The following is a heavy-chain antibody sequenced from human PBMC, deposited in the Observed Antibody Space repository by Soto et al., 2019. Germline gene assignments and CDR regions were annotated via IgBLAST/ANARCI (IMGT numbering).Heavy chain of an antibody. J-gene: IGHJ4*02. Sequence: SETLSLTCTVSGGSISSGDYYWSWIRQPPGKGLEWIGYIYYSGSTYYNPSLKSRVTISLDTSKNQFSLKLSSVTAADTAVYYCARAGAATLSDYWGQGTLVTVSS. D-gene: IGHD2-15*01. CDR1: GGSISSGDYY. CDR3: ARAGAATLSDY. V-gene: IGHV4-30-4*01. CDR2: IYYSGST.